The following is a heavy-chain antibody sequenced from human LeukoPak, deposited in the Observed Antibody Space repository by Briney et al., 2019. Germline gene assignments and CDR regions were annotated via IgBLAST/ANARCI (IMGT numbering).Heavy chain of an antibody. Sequence: GGSLRLSCAASGFTFSSYEMNWVRQAPGKGLEWVAVISYDGSKKYYADSVKGRFTISRDNSKNTLYLQMNSLRAEDTAVYYCARDGLTMVRAYMDVWGKGTTVTVSS. CDR1: GFTFSSYE. V-gene: IGHV3-30*04. D-gene: IGHD3-10*01. CDR2: ISYDGSKK. J-gene: IGHJ6*04. CDR3: ARDGLTMVRAYMDV.